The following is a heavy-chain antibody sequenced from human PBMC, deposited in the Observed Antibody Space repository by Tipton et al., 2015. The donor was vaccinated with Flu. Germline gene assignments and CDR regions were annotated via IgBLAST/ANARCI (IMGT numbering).Heavy chain of an antibody. CDR3: ARGRYFYDTSGPLGH. CDR2: LSHDGTNT. D-gene: IGHD3-22*01. Sequence: SLRLSCVASGFTLDNFAIHWVRQAPGKGLESVAVLSHDGTNTYYVDSVRGRFTVSRDDSKNTISLQMNSLRVDDTAVYYCARGRYFYDTSGPLGHWGQGTLVSVSS. J-gene: IGHJ4*02. CDR1: GFTLDNFA. V-gene: IGHV3-30*04.